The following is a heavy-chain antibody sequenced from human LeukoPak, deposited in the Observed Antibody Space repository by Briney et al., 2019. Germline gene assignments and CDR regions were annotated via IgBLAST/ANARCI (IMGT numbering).Heavy chain of an antibody. CDR3: ARLVVGATTLFDY. J-gene: IGHJ4*02. CDR1: GFTFSSYA. D-gene: IGHD1-26*01. CDR2: ISGSGGST. V-gene: IGHV3-23*01. Sequence: PGGSLRLSCAASGFTFSSYAMSWVRQAPGKGLEWVSAISGSGGSTYYADSVKGRFTISRDNAKNSLYLQMNSLRAEDTAVYYCARLVVGATTLFDYWGQGTLVTVSS.